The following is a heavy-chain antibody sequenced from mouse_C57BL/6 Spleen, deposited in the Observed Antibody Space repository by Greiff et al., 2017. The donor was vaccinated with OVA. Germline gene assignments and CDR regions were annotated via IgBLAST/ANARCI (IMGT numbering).Heavy chain of an antibody. Sequence: EVQGVESGGGLVKPGGSLKLSCAASGFTFSSYAMSWVRQTPEKRLEWVATISDGGSYTYYPDNVKGRFTISRDNAKNNLYLQMSHLKSEDTAMYYCAREIQYYYAMDYWGQGTSVTVSS. CDR2: ISDGGSYT. CDR3: AREIQYYYAMDY. CDR1: GFTFSSYA. J-gene: IGHJ4*01. V-gene: IGHV5-4*01.